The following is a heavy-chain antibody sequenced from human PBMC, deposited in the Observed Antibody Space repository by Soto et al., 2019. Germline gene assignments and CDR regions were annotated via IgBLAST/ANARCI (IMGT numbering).Heavy chain of an antibody. CDR3: AKDRGIEGSSVRAFDV. D-gene: IGHD1-26*01. Sequence: GGSLRLSCTASGFTFSSHGMNWVRQAPGKGLEWVSFLSGSAGITFYADSVKGRFTISRDNSKNTLYLQMNSLRAEDTAVYYCAKDRGIEGSSVRAFDVWGQGTMVTVSS. V-gene: IGHV3-23*01. CDR2: LSGSAGIT. J-gene: IGHJ3*01. CDR1: GFTFSSHG.